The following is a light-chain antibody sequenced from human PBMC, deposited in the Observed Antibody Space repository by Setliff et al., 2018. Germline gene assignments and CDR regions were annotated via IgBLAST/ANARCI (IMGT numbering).Light chain of an antibody. V-gene: IGLV1-40*01. CDR2: GNS. CDR1: SSNIGAGYD. CDR3: QSYDSSLSAHVV. J-gene: IGLJ2*01. Sequence: KRVTISCTGSSSNIGAGYDVHWYQQLPGTAPKLLIYGNSNRPSGVPDRFSGSKSGTSASLAITGLRAEDEADYYCQSYDSSLSAHVVFGGGTKVTVL.